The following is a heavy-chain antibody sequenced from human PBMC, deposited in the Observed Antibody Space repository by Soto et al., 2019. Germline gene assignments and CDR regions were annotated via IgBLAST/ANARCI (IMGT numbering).Heavy chain of an antibody. D-gene: IGHD6-6*01. CDR1: GFTFSSYG. V-gene: IGHV3-30*18. J-gene: IGHJ6*02. CDR3: AKDLSIAPRYYYYGMDV. Sequence: GGSLRLSCAASGFTFSSYGMHWVRQAPGKGLEWVAVISYDGSNKYYADSVKGRFTISRDNSKNTLYLQMNSLRVEDTAVYYCAKDLSIAPRYYYYGMDVWGQGTTVTVSS. CDR2: ISYDGSNK.